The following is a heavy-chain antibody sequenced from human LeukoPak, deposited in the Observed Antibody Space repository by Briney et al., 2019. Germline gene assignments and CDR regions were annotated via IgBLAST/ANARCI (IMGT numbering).Heavy chain of an antibody. CDR2: ISYDGSNK. Sequence: PGRSLRLSCAASGFTFSSYGMHWVRQAPGKGLEWVAVISYDGSNKYYADSVKGRFTISRDNSKNTLYLQMNSLRAEDTAVYYCARHRTRRRFGELLSRDKEFFMDVWGKGTTVTISS. V-gene: IGHV3-30*03. CDR3: ARHRTRRRFGELLSRDKEFFMDV. CDR1: GFTFSSYG. J-gene: IGHJ6*03. D-gene: IGHD3-10*01.